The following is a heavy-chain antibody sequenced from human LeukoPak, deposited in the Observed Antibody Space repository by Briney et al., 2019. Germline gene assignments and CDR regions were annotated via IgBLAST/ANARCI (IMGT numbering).Heavy chain of an antibody. D-gene: IGHD3-9*01. CDR3: ASTREYDILTGYYIGH. V-gene: IGHV4-34*01. CDR2: INHSGST. CDR1: GGSFSGYY. J-gene: IGHJ4*02. Sequence: PSGTLSLTCAVYGGSFSGYYWSWIRQPPGKGLEWIGEINHSGSTNYNPSLKSRVTISVDTSKNQFSLKLSSVTAADTAVYYCASTREYDILTGYYIGHWGQGTLVTVSS.